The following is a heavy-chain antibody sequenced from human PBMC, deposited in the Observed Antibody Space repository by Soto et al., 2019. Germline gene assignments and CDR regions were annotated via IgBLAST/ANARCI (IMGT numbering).Heavy chain of an antibody. D-gene: IGHD3-22*01. J-gene: IGHJ4*02. CDR3: ARDVVVGGYSGHYFDY. V-gene: IGHV4-59*01. CDR1: GGSISSYY. Sequence: SETLSLTCTVSGGSISSYYWSWIRQPPGKGLEWIGYIYYSGSTNYNPSLKSRVTISVDTSKSQFSLKLSSVTAADTAVYYCARDVVVGGYSGHYFDYWGQGTLVTVS. CDR2: IYYSGST.